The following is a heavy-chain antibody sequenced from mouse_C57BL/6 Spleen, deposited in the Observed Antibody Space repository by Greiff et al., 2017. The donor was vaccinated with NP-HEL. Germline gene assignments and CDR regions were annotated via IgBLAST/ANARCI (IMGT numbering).Heavy chain of an antibody. CDR1: GISITTGNYR. CDR2: IYYSGTI. V-gene: IGHV3-5*01. D-gene: IGHD2-3*01. J-gene: IGHJ2*01. Sequence: EVQLQESGPGLVKPSQTVFLTCTVTGISITTGNYRWSWIRQFPGNKLEWIGYIYYSGTITYNPSLTSRTTITSDTPKNQFLLEMNSLTAEDTATYYGARDSYDGYYDYFDYWGQGTTLTVSS. CDR3: ARDSYDGYYDYFDY.